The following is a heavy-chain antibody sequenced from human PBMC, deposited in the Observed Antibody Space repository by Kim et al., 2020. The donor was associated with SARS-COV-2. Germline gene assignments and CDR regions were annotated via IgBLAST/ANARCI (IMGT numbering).Heavy chain of an antibody. CDR2: IYYSGST. CDR1: GGSISSSSYY. J-gene: IGHJ3*02. V-gene: IGHV4-39*01. CDR3: ARTVLRYFDWSPRCGFDI. Sequence: SETLSLTCTVSGGSISSSSYYWGWIRQPPGKGLEWIGSIYYSGSTYYNPSLKSRVTISVDTSKNQFSLKLSSVTAADTAVYYCARTVLRYFDWSPRCGFDIWGQGTMGTVS. D-gene: IGHD3-9*01.